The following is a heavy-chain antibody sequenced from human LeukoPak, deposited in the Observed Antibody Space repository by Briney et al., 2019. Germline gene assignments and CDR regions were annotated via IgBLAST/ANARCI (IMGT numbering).Heavy chain of an antibody. CDR3: ARGFPRQMFYYDSTGYHYYFDN. CDR2: IHYSGST. J-gene: IGHJ4*02. Sequence: SQTLSLTCTVSGGSISSGGYYWSWIRQHPGKGLEWIGYIHYSGSTFCNPSLKSRITISADTSKNQFSLKLSSVTAADTAVYYCARGFPRQMFYYDSTGYHYYFDNWGQGTLVTVSS. CDR1: GGSISSGGYY. D-gene: IGHD3-22*01. V-gene: IGHV4-31*03.